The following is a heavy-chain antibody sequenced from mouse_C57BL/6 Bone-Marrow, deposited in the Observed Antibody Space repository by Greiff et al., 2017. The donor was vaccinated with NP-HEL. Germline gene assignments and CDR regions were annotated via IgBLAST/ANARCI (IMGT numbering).Heavy chain of an antibody. J-gene: IGHJ4*01. V-gene: IGHV1-76*01. Sequence: QVQLKQSGAELVRPGASVKLSCKASGYTFTDYYINWVKQRPGQGLEWIARIYPGSGNTYYNEKFKGKATLTAEKSSSTAYMQLSSLTSEDSAVYFCARLHPPRIYYDYDGYYYAMDYWGQGTSVTVSS. CDR2: IYPGSGNT. D-gene: IGHD2-4*01. CDR3: ARLHPPRIYYDYDGYYYAMDY. CDR1: GYTFTDYY.